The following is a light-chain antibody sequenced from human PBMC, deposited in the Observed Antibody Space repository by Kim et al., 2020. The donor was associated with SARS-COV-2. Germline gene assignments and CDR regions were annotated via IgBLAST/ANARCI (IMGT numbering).Light chain of an antibody. CDR2: KAS. CDR3: QQYNSYSPTWT. J-gene: IGKJ1*01. CDR1: QSISSW. V-gene: IGKV1-5*03. Sequence: VGDRVTITCRASQSISSWLAWYQQKPGKAPKLRIYKASSLESGVPSRFSGSGSGTEFTLTISSLQPDDFATYYCQQYNSYSPTWTFGQGTKVEIK.